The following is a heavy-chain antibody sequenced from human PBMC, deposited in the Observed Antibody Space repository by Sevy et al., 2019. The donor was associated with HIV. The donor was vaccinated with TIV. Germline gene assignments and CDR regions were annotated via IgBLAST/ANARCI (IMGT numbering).Heavy chain of an antibody. Sequence: GGSRRLSCAASGFTFSSYAMHWVRQAPGKGLEWVAVISYDGSNKYYADSVKGRFTISRDNSKNTLYLQMNSLRAEDTAVYYCARGAQNILTGNLLFDYWGQGTLVTVSS. D-gene: IGHD3-9*01. CDR1: GFTFSSYA. CDR3: ARGAQNILTGNLLFDY. V-gene: IGHV3-30-3*01. CDR2: ISYDGSNK. J-gene: IGHJ4*02.